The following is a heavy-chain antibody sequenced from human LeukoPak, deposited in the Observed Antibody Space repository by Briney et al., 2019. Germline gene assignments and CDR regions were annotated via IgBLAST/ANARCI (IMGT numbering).Heavy chain of an antibody. V-gene: IGHV4-59*12. Sequence: SETLSLTCTVSGGSISSYYWSWIRQPPGKGLEWIGYIYHSGDTDYNPSLKSRVTISVDSSKNQFSLKLNSVTVADTALYYCARGLSIVVVPAAYSWFDPWGPGTLVTVSS. D-gene: IGHD2-2*01. CDR2: IYHSGDT. CDR3: ARGLSIVVVPAAYSWFDP. J-gene: IGHJ5*02. CDR1: GGSISSYY.